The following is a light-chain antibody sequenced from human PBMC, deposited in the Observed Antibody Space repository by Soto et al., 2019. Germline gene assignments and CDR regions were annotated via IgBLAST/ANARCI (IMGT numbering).Light chain of an antibody. J-gene: IGLJ1*01. CDR1: SRFVGCYDF. V-gene: IGLV2-8*01. CDR3: ISYSVSTSYV. Sequence: QSVLIEPPFAAGSTGQSGTIPCTGTSRFVGCYDFVSCYHQHPGKAPKLMIYEVSKRPSGVLDRFSGSKSGNTASLTVFGLHVEDEADYCCISYSVSTSYVFVTGSKVIVL. CDR2: EVS.